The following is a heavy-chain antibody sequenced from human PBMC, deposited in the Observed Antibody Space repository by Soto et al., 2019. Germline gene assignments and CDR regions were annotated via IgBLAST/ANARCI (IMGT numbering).Heavy chain of an antibody. D-gene: IGHD3-3*01. CDR1: GFTVSINY. CDR2: IYSGGST. J-gene: IGHJ5*02. Sequence: EVQLVETGGGLIQPGGSLRLSCAASGFTVSINYMSWVRQAPGKGLEWVSVIYSGGSTYYADSVKGRFTISRDNSKNTLYLQLYSLRAEDTAVYYCSTYDFWSGYYFDPWGQGTLVTVSS. V-gene: IGHV3-53*02. CDR3: STYDFWSGYYFDP.